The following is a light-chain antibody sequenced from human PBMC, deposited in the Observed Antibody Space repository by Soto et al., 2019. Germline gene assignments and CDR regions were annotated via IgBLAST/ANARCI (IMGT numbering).Light chain of an antibody. J-gene: IGLJ3*02. V-gene: IGLV3-21*02. CDR2: DDG. CDR1: NLGSYA. Sequence: SYELTQPPSVSVAPGRPAFLLVGDHNLGSYAEHWYQQKPGQAPFLVVHDDGDRPSGIPERFSGSSSGNTATLTITGVEAGDEADYYCQMWDGSSDHWVFGGGTKVTVL. CDR3: QMWDGSSDHWV.